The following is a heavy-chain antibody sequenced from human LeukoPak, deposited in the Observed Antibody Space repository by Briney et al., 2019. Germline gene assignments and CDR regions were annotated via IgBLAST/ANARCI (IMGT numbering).Heavy chain of an antibody. Sequence: PSETLSLTCAVYGGSFSGYYWSWIRQPPGKGLEWTGEINHSGSTNYNPSLKSRVTISVDTSKNQFSLKLSSVTAADTAVYYCARDIVYSGYHLWGQGTLVTVSS. V-gene: IGHV4-34*01. CDR1: GGSFSGYY. D-gene: IGHD5-12*01. CDR3: ARDIVYSGYHL. J-gene: IGHJ5*02. CDR2: INHSGST.